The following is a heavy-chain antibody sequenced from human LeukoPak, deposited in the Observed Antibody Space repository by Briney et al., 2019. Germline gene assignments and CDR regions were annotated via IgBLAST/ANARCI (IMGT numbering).Heavy chain of an antibody. J-gene: IGHJ5*02. Sequence: PSETLSLTCTVSGGSISSYYRSWIRQPPGKGLEWIGYIYYSGSTNYNPSLKSRVTISVDTSKNQFSLKLSSVTAADTAVYYCARDGITIFGVVILGWFDPWGQGTLVTVSS. CDR2: IYYSGST. D-gene: IGHD3-3*01. CDR1: GGSISSYY. V-gene: IGHV4-59*12. CDR3: ARDGITIFGVVILGWFDP.